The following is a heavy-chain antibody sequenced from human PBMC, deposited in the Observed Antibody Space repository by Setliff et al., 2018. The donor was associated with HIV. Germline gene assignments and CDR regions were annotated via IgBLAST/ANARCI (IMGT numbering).Heavy chain of an antibody. D-gene: IGHD3-10*01. Sequence: SETLSLTCTVSGGSISSYYWNWIRQPPGKGLEWIGYIYYSGSTNYNPSLKSRVTISLDTSKNQFSLKLSSVTAADTAVYYCARDKRGTYGFNNWFDPWGQGTLVTVSA. CDR1: GGSISSYY. CDR2: IYYSGST. CDR3: ARDKRGTYGFNNWFDP. J-gene: IGHJ5*02. V-gene: IGHV4-59*01.